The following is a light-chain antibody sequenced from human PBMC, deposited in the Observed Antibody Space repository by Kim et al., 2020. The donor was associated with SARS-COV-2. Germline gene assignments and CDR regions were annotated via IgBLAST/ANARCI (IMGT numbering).Light chain of an antibody. J-gene: IGLJ1*01. CDR3: NSRDSSGNHYV. Sequence: LGQTVRITCQGNSLRRYYASWYQQKPGQAPVLVIYGKNNRPSGIPDRFSGSSSGNTASLTITGAQAEDEADYYCNSRDSSGNHYVFGTGTKVTVL. V-gene: IGLV3-19*01. CDR1: SLRRYY. CDR2: GKN.